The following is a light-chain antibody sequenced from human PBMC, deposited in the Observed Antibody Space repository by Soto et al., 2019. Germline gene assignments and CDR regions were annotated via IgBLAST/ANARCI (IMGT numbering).Light chain of an antibody. V-gene: IGLV3-21*02. CDR2: DDT. J-gene: IGLJ1*01. CDR1: NVGTYS. CDR3: QLWASNRDRYV. Sequence: SYYLTQPPSVSVAPGQAARITCWGSNVGTYSLHWYQQKPGQAPVLVVYDDTDRPSGIPERFSGSRSGTTATLTISRVEAGDEADYYCQLWASNRDRYVFGTGTKVTVL.